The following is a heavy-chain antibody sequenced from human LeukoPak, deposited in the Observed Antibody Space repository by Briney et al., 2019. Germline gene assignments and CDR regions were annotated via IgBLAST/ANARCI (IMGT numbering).Heavy chain of an antibody. Sequence: GGSLRLSCAASGFTFSDYYMSWIRQAPGKGLEWVSYISSSGSTIYYADSVKGRFTISRDNAKNPLYLQMNSLRAEDTAVYYCATPRPMSTFGGVIDLLPHYWGQGTLVTVSS. CDR3: ATPRPMSTFGGVIDLLPHY. V-gene: IGHV3-11*04. CDR2: ISSSGSTI. D-gene: IGHD3-16*02. J-gene: IGHJ4*02. CDR1: GFTFSDYY.